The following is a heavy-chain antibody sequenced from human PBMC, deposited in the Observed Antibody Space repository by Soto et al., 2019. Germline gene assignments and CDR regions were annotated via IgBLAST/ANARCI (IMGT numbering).Heavy chain of an antibody. D-gene: IGHD3-10*01. Sequence: SETLSLTCAVSGGSISSGGYSCNWIRQPPGKGLEWIGYIYYSGSTYYNPSLKSRVTISVDTSKNQFSLKLSSVTAADTAVYYCARLAGSGSYFDPWGQGTLVTVSS. V-gene: IGHV4-30-2*03. CDR1: GGSISSGGYS. CDR2: IYYSGST. CDR3: ARLAGSGSYFDP. J-gene: IGHJ5*02.